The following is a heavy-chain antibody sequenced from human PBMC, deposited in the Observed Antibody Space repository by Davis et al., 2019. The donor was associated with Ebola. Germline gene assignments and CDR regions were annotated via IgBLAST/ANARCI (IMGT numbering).Heavy chain of an antibody. D-gene: IGHD5-18*01. V-gene: IGHV1-18*01. CDR1: GYTFTSYG. CDR3: ARDGGYSYGWGYYYYGMDV. J-gene: IGHJ6*02. CDR2: ISAYNGNT. Sequence: AASVKVSCKASGYTFTSYGISWVRQAPGQGLEWMGWISAYNGNTNYAQKLQGRVTMTTDTSTSTAYMELRSLRSDDTAVYYCARDGGYSYGWGYYYYGMDVWGQGTTVTVSS.